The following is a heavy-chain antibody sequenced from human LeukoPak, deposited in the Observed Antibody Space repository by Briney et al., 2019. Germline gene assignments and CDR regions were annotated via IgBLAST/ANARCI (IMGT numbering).Heavy chain of an antibody. CDR3: ARAVMVGVKDYYYYGMDV. J-gene: IGHJ6*02. CDR1: GYTFTSYG. Sequence: GASVKLSCKASGYTFTSYGISWVRQAPGQGLEWMGWISAYNGNTNYAQKLQGRVTMTTDTSTSTAYMELRSLRSDDTAVYYCARAVMVGVKDYYYYGMDVWGQGTTVTVSS. CDR2: ISAYNGNT. D-gene: IGHD2-8*01. V-gene: IGHV1-18*01.